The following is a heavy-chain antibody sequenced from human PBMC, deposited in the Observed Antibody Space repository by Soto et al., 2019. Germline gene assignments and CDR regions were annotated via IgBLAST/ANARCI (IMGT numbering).Heavy chain of an antibody. CDR1: GGSFNNYA. J-gene: IGHJ4*02. V-gene: IGHV1-69*01. Sequence: QVQLVQSGAEVKKPGSSVKVSCKASGGSFNNYAISWVRQAPGQGLEWMGGIIPVFGTPNYAQKFQGRLTIIGGEYTTTGYMELSSLRSEDTALYYCATRSSGSFHFDYWGQGTLVSVSS. D-gene: IGHD1-26*01. CDR2: IIPVFGTP. CDR3: ATRSSGSFHFDY.